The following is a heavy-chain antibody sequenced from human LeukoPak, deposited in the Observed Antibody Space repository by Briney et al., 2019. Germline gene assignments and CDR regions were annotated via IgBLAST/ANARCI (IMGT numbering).Heavy chain of an antibody. CDR1: GFTFSNYS. Sequence: GGFLRLSCAASGFTFSNYSMNWVRQAPGKGLEWISYIGIDSGNTNYADSVKGRFTISGDKAKNSLYLQMNSLRVEDTAVYYCARDYKYAFDNWGQGTLVTVSS. D-gene: IGHD5-24*01. CDR2: IGIDSGNT. J-gene: IGHJ4*02. CDR3: ARDYKYAFDN. V-gene: IGHV3-48*01.